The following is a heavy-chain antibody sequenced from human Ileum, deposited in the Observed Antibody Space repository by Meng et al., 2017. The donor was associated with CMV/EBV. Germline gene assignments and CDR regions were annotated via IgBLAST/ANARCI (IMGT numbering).Heavy chain of an antibody. Sequence: FPSYALAWGPQAPGHRRGWMGSINPGNVDTKSSQPSQGRVPIHRDPSATTASLELGSLRSEDTAVYYCARSRSGLHCGGDCYLPAPNWGQGTLVTVSS. CDR2: INPGNVDT. J-gene: IGHJ4*02. CDR1: FPSYA. V-gene: IGHV1-3*01. CDR3: ARSRSGLHCGGDCYLPAPN. D-gene: IGHD2-21*02.